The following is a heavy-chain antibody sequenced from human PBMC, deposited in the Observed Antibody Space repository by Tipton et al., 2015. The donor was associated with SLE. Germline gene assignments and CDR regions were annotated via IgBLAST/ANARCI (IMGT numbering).Heavy chain of an antibody. Sequence: SLRLSCAVSGFTFSSYWIHWVCQPPGKGLVWVSRLNTDGSSVTYADSVKGRFTVSRDNAKNTLYLQMNSLRAEDTAMYYCARDLYSAADVWGQGTMVTVSS. V-gene: IGHV3-74*03. J-gene: IGHJ3*01. D-gene: IGHD2-8*01. CDR2: LNTDGSSV. CDR3: ARDLYSAADV. CDR1: GFTFSSYW.